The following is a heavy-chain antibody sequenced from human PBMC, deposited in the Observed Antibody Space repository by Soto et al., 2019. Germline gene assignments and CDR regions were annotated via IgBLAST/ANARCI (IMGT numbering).Heavy chain of an antibody. CDR2: IYYSGST. CDR1: GGSISSSSYY. CDR3: ARNYGEYFNY. V-gene: IGHV4-39*01. J-gene: IGHJ4*02. D-gene: IGHD4-17*01. Sequence: SETLSLTCTVSGGSISSSSYYWGWIRQPPGKGLEWIGKIYYSGSTYFNPSLKSRVTISVDTSKNQFSLRLTSVTAADTAVYYSARNYGEYFNYWGQGALVAVSS.